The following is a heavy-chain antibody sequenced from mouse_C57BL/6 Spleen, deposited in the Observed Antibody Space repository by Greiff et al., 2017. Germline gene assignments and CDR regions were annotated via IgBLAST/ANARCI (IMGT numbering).Heavy chain of an antibody. CDR2: IRSKSSSSAT. CDR3: VGDEGFAY. Sequence: EVQRVESGGGLVQPKGSLKLSCAASGFTFTTYAMPWVRQAPGKGLEWVARIRSKSSSSATYYAASVKDSFTISRAESQSMLYLQRNNLKTEETNMDFCVGDEGFAYWGQGTLVTVSA. J-gene: IGHJ3*01. V-gene: IGHV10-3*01. CDR1: GFTFTTYA.